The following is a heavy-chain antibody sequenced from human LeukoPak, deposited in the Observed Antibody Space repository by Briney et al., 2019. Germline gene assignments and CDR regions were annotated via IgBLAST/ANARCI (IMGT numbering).Heavy chain of an antibody. CDR3: ARTSGYYYFFDY. D-gene: IGHD3-22*01. V-gene: IGHV3-66*01. CDR2: IYSGGST. CDR1: GFTFSSYA. Sequence: GGSLRLSCAASGFTFSSYAMHWVRQAPGKGLEWVSVIYSGGSTYYADSVKGRFTISRDNSKNTLYLQMNSLRAEDTAVYYCARTSGYYYFFDYWGQGTLVTVSS. J-gene: IGHJ4*02.